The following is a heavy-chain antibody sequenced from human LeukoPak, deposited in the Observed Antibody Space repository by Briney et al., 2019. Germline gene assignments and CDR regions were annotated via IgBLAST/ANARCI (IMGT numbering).Heavy chain of an antibody. D-gene: IGHD6-13*01. J-gene: IGHJ6*02. CDR2: IKSKTDGGTT. CDR1: GFTCSNAW. Sequence: PGGSLRLSCAASGFTCSNAWMSWVRQAPGKGLEWVGRIKSKTDGGTTDYAAPVKGRFTISRDDSKNTLYLQMNSLKTEDTAVYYCTTDPVGAAAGIPGHYSMDVWGQGTTVTVSS. CDR3: TTDPVGAAAGIPGHYSMDV. V-gene: IGHV3-15*01.